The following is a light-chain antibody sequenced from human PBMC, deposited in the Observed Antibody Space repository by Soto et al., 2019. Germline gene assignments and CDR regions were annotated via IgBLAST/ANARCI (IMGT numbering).Light chain of an antibody. CDR3: QQYWSSWT. V-gene: IGKV3-20*01. CDR2: GAS. J-gene: IGKJ1*01. CDR1: QSVSSSY. Sequence: EIVLTQSPGTLSLSPGERATLSCRASQSVSSSYLAWYQQKPGQAPRLLIYGASSRATGIPDRFSGSGSGTDFTLTISRLEPEDVAVYYCQQYWSSWTFGQGTKVEIK.